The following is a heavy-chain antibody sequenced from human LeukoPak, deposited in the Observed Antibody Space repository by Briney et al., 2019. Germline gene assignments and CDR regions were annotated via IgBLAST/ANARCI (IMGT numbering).Heavy chain of an antibody. Sequence: ASVKVSCKTSGGTFSKYAINWVRQAPGQGLEWMGGIIPIFGTANYAQKFQGRVTITADESTTTAYMELNSLRSEDTAVYYCARAEQAVAGVFDYWGQGTLVTVSS. CDR1: GGTFSKYA. CDR2: IIPIFGTA. D-gene: IGHD6-19*01. V-gene: IGHV1-69*13. J-gene: IGHJ4*02. CDR3: ARAEQAVAGVFDY.